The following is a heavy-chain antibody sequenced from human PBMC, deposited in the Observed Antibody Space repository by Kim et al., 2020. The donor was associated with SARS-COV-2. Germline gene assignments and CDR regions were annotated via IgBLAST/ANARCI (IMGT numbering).Heavy chain of an antibody. CDR2: INHSGST. J-gene: IGHJ6*01. Sequence: SETLSLTCAVYGGSFSGYYWSWIRQPPGKGLEWIGEINHSGSTNYNPSLKSRVTISVDTSKNQFSLKLSSVTAADTAVYYCARGEQLLYYYYYYGMDVWG. CDR3: ARGEQLLYYYYYYGMDV. D-gene: IGHD2-15*01. V-gene: IGHV4-34*01. CDR1: GGSFSGYY.